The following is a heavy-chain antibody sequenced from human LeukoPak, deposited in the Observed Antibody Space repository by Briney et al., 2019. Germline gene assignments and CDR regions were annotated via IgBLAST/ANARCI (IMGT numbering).Heavy chain of an antibody. CDR3: AKSSSGWAKFDF. CDR2: VSGGGGTT. D-gene: IGHD6-19*01. Sequence: GGSLRLSCAASGFSFSTIYMSWVRQAPGKGLEWVSAVSGGGGTTYYADSVKGRFTISRDNSKNTLYLQMHSLRAEDTAIYYCAKSSSGWAKFDFWGQGTLVTVSS. V-gene: IGHV3-23*01. J-gene: IGHJ4*02. CDR1: GFSFSTIY.